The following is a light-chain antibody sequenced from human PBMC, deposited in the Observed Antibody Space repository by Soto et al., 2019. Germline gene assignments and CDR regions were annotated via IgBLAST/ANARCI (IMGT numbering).Light chain of an antibody. J-gene: IGKJ2*01. CDR3: QQYHIWPPMHT. V-gene: IGKV3D-15*01. Sequence: EIVMTQSPHTLSVSPGERATLSCRASQSISTDLAWYQQKPGHAPRLLIYDASTRATGIPVRFSGSGSGTEFTLSISSLQSEDFAVYYCQQYHIWPPMHTYGQGTKLEIK. CDR2: DAS. CDR1: QSISTD.